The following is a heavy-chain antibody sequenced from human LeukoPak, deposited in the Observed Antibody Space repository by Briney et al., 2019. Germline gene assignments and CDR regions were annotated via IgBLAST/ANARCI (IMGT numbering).Heavy chain of an antibody. J-gene: IGHJ5*02. CDR3: ARHRSGSYWSPNWFDP. CDR2: TYYRSKWYN. Sequence: SQTLSLTCAISGDSVSCNSAAWNWIRQSPSRGLEWLGRTYYRSKWYNDYAVSVKSRITINPDTSKNQFSLQLNSVTPEDTAVYYCARHRSGSYWSPNWFDPWGQGTLVTVSS. CDR1: GDSVSCNSAA. D-gene: IGHD1-26*01. V-gene: IGHV6-1*01.